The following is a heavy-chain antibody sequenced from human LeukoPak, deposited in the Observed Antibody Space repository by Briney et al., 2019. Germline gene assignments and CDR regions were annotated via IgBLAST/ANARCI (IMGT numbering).Heavy chain of an antibody. V-gene: IGHV3-21*01. CDR3: ARASGSGSLDY. D-gene: IGHD3-10*01. Sequence: PGGSLRLSCAASGFTFSSYSMNWVRQAPGKGLEWVSSISSSSYIYYADSVEGRFTISRDNAKNSLYLQMNSLRAEDTAVYYCARASGSGSLDYWGQGTLVTVSS. J-gene: IGHJ4*02. CDR1: GFTFSSYS. CDR2: ISSSSYI.